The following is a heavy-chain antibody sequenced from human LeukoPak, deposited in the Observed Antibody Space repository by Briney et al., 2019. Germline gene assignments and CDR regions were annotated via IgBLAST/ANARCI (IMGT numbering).Heavy chain of an antibody. CDR2: IKSKTDGGTT. J-gene: IGHJ4*02. Sequence: GGSLRLSCTASGFTLSNAWLSWVRQAPGKGLEWAGLIKSKTDGGTTDYAAPVKGRFTIARDESKDTLYLQMNNLKSEDTAMYYCNTGFEDYWGQGTLVTVSS. D-gene: IGHD3-3*01. V-gene: IGHV3-15*01. CDR3: NTGFEDY. CDR1: GFTLSNAW.